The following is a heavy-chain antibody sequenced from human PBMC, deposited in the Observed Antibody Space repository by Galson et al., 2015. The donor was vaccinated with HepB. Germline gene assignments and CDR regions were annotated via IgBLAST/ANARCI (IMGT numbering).Heavy chain of an antibody. CDR3: AKQNSSGWSES. Sequence: SLRLSCATSGFTLSSSVMSWARQAPGKGLEWVSEITSNGGRTYYADTLKGRFTIPSDSSKNTLYLQMTSLTAEDTAVYYCAKQNSSGWSESWGQGTQVTVSA. V-gene: IGHV3-23*01. CDR2: ITSNGGRT. CDR1: GFTLSSSV. D-gene: IGHD3-22*01. J-gene: IGHJ5*01.